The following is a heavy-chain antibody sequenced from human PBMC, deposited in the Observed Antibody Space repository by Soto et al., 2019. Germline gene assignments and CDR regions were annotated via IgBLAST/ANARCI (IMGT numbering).Heavy chain of an antibody. D-gene: IGHD3-3*01. V-gene: IGHV4-59*08. CDR1: GGSISSYY. CDR3: ARRVTIFGVVSLYYMDV. CDR2: IYYSGST. J-gene: IGHJ6*03. Sequence: SETLSLTCTVSGGSISSYYWSWIRQPPGXGLEWIGYIYYSGSTNYNPSLKSRVTISVDTSKNQFSLKLSSVTAADTAVYYCARRVTIFGVVSLYYMDVGVKGTTVTVS.